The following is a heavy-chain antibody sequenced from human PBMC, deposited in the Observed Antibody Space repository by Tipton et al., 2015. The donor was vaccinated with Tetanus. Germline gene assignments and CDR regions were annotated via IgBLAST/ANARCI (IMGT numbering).Heavy chain of an antibody. V-gene: IGHV4-59*05. D-gene: IGHD5-18*01. Sequence: TLSLTCTVSGDSVSGYYWSWIRQPPGKGLEWIASIYFEGSTYYSPSLKSRVTIAVDTSQNVFSLRLTSVTAADTAVYYCARHLYGYWFDPWGQGALVTVSS. J-gene: IGHJ5*02. CDR3: ARHLYGYWFDP. CDR1: GDSVSGYY. CDR2: IYFEGST.